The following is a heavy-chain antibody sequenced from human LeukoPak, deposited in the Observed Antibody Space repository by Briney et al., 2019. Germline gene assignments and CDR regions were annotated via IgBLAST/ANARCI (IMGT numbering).Heavy chain of an antibody. Sequence: GGSLRLSCTASGFTFINYSMNWVRQAPGKGLEWVANIKQDGSEKYYVDSVKGRFTISRDNAKNSLYLQMNSLRAEDTAVYYWARDSAAGAYGGQGTLVTVSS. CDR1: GFTFINYS. J-gene: IGHJ4*02. V-gene: IGHV3-7*01. D-gene: IGHD6-13*01. CDR3: ARDSAAGAY. CDR2: IKQDGSEK.